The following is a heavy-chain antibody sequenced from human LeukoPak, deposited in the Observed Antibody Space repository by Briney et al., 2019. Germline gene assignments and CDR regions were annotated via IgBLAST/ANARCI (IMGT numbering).Heavy chain of an antibody. CDR1: GGSFSGYY. J-gene: IGHJ4*02. V-gene: IGHV4-34*01. D-gene: IGHD2-2*01. CDR2: INHSGST. CDR3: ARDHCSSTTCYEWAPSFDY. Sequence: SETLSLTCAVYGGSFSGYYWSWIRQPPGKGLEWIGEINHSGSTNYNPSPKSRVTISVDTSKNQFSLKLSSVTAADTAVYYCARDHCSSTTCYEWAPSFDYWGQGTLVTVSS.